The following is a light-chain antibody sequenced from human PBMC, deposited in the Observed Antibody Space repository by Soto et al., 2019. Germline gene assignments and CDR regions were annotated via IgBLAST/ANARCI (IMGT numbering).Light chain of an antibody. Sequence: EIVLTQSPGTLSLSPGERATLSCRASQTVGSSYLAWYQHKPGQAPRLLIYGASSRATGIPDRFSGSGSGTDFTLTISRLEPEDSAVYYCQQYGSSPFTFRQGTKLEIK. CDR3: QQYGSSPFT. CDR2: GAS. V-gene: IGKV3-20*01. CDR1: QTVGSSY. J-gene: IGKJ2*01.